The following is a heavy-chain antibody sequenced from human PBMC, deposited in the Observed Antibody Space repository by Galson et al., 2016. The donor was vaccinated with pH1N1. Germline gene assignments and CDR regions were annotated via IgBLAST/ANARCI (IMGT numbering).Heavy chain of an antibody. V-gene: IGHV3-7*05. J-gene: IGHJ4*02. CDR2: IKQDGGQK. CDR3: ARGIGGRDSY. CDR1: GFTFSTYW. Sequence: SLRLSCAASGFTFSTYWMHWVRQAPGKGLEWVANIKQDGGQKYYVDSVKGRFTISRDNAKTSLYLQMNSLRGEDTAVYYCARGIGGRDSYWGQGTLVTVSS. D-gene: IGHD3-3*01.